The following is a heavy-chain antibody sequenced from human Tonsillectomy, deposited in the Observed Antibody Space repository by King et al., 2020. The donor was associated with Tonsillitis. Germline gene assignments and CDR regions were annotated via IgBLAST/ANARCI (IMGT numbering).Heavy chain of an antibody. Sequence: VQLVESGGGLVKPGGSLRLSCAASGFTFSSYTMNWVRQTPGKVLEWVASITPTSTDIYYADSVKGRFTISRDNAKNSLYLQMNSLRAEDTALYYCTRDVDDYESDYDYGLYWGQGTLVTVSS. CDR3: TRDVDDYESDYDYGLY. V-gene: IGHV3-21*01. D-gene: IGHD5-12*01. CDR1: GFTFSSYT. J-gene: IGHJ4*02. CDR2: ITPTSTDI.